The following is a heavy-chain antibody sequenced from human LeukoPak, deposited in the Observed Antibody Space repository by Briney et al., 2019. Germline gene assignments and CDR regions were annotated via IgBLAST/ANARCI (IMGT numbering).Heavy chain of an antibody. V-gene: IGHV5-51*01. Sequence: GESLKISCKGSGYSFTSYWIGWVRQMPGKGLEWMGIIYPSDSDTRYSPSFQGQVTISADKSISTAYLQWSSLKASDTAMYYCARPPGYCSSTSCPFDYWGQGTLVTVSS. J-gene: IGHJ4*02. CDR2: IYPSDSDT. D-gene: IGHD2-2*01. CDR3: ARPPGYCSSTSCPFDY. CDR1: GYSFTSYW.